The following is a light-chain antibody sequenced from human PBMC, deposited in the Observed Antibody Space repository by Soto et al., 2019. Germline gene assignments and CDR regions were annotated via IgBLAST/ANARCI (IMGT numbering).Light chain of an antibody. CDR1: QSVLNSSNNKNY. CDR2: WAS. CDR3: QQYYSTPYT. J-gene: IGKJ2*01. Sequence: DIVMTQSPDSLAVSLGERATINCKSRQSVLNSSNNKNYLAWHQQKPGQPPKLLIYWASTRESGVPDRFSGSGSGTDFTLNISSLQAEDVAVYYCQQYYSTPYTFGQGTKLEIK. V-gene: IGKV4-1*01.